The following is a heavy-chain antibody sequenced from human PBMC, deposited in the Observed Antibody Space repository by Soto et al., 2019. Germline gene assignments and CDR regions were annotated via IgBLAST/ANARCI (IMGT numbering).Heavy chain of an antibody. CDR2: IYYSGST. J-gene: IGHJ3*02. V-gene: IGHV4-59*01. D-gene: IGHD2-15*01. CDR1: GGSISSYY. Sequence: SETLSLTCTVSGGSISSYYWSWIRQPPGKGLEWIGYIYYSGSTNYNPSLKSRVTISVDTSKNQFSLKLSSVTAADTAVYYCARGTDIVVVVAAMAFDIWGQGTMVTVSS. CDR3: ARGTDIVVVVAAMAFDI.